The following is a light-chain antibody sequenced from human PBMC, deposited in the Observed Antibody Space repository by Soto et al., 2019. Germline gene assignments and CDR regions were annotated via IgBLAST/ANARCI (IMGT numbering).Light chain of an antibody. V-gene: IGKV4-1*01. J-gene: IGKJ4*01. CDR3: QQYYNTPLT. Sequence: DIVMTQSPDSLAVSLGEGVTINCKSSQSVLYSSNNRNYLAWYQQKPGQPPKLLIYWASTRESGVPDRFSGSGSGTDFTLTISSLQAEDVAVYYCQQYYNTPLTFGGGTKVDI. CDR1: QSVLYSSNNRNY. CDR2: WAS.